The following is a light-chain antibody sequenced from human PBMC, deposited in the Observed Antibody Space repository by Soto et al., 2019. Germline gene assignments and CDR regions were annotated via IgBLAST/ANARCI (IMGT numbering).Light chain of an antibody. CDR2: LNSAGSH. Sequence: QSVLTQSPSASASLGASVKLTCTLSSGHSSYAIAWHQQQPDKGPRYLMKLNSAGSHSKGDGIPDRFSGSSSGAERHLTISSLQSEDEADYYCQTWGTAIHDVVFGGGTKLTVL. CDR3: QTWGTAIHDVV. CDR1: SGHSSYA. J-gene: IGLJ2*01. V-gene: IGLV4-69*01.